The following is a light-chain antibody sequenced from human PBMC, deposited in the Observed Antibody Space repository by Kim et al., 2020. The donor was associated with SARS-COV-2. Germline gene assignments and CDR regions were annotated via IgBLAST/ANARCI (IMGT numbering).Light chain of an antibody. CDR2: GAS. Sequence: APGEGATLSCRARQSVSGAYVGWYQQRPGQAPRLLVYGASTRATGIPDRFSGSGSGTDFTLTISRLEPEDFAVYFCQQYGTPPWTFGQGTKVDIK. J-gene: IGKJ1*01. CDR1: QSVSGAY. CDR3: QQYGTPPWT. V-gene: IGKV3-20*01.